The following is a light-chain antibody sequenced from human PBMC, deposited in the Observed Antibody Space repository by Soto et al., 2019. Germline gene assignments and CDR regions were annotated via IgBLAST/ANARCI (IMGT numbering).Light chain of an antibody. CDR1: QDISNY. CDR2: DAS. Sequence: DIQMTQSPSSLSASVGDRVTLTCQASQDISNYLNWYQQKPGKAPKLLIYDASNLETGVPSRFSGSGSGTDFTFTISSLQLEDIATYYCQQYDNLPLTFGGGTKVEIK. V-gene: IGKV1-33*01. CDR3: QQYDNLPLT. J-gene: IGKJ4*01.